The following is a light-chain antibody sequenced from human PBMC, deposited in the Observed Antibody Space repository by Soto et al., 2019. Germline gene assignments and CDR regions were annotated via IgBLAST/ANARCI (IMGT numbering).Light chain of an antibody. CDR1: TGPVTSGYY. CDR2: STT. J-gene: IGLJ3*02. CDR3: LLYYGSPQPNWV. V-gene: IGLV7-43*01. Sequence: QTVVPQAPSLTVSPGGTVTLTCASSTGPVTSGYYPNGFQQKPGQAPRPLIYSTTNEHSWTPARCPGYLLGGKAALTLSGVLPEDEAEYYCLLYYGSPQPNWVFGGGTKLTVL.